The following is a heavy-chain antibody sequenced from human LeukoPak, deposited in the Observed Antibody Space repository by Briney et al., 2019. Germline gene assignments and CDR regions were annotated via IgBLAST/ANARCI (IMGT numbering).Heavy chain of an antibody. CDR1: GFTFDEYA. V-gene: IGHV3-9*01. J-gene: IGHJ4*02. Sequence: GGSLRLSCGGSGFTFDEYALHWVRQAPGKGLEWVSGISSNSDRVGYADSVKGRFTISRDNAKNTLYLQMNSLRAEDTAVYYCARSVYDSGGYYRVLDYWGQGTLVTVSS. D-gene: IGHD3-22*01. CDR3: ARSVYDSGGYYRVLDY. CDR2: ISSNSDRV.